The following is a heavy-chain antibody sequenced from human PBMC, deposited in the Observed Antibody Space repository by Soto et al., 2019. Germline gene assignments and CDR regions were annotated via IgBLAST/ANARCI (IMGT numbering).Heavy chain of an antibody. CDR2: VYHTGRT. Sequence: LSLTCIVSGGSFKSGSYSWSWIRQPPGKGLEWIGYVYHTGRTSYNPSLKSRVSISMDTSKNQFSLNLDSVTAADTAVYFCARDFAYFDSWGQGTLVTVSS. CDR3: ARDFAYFDS. V-gene: IGHV4-61*01. D-gene: IGHD3-3*01. J-gene: IGHJ4*02. CDR1: GGSFKSGSYS.